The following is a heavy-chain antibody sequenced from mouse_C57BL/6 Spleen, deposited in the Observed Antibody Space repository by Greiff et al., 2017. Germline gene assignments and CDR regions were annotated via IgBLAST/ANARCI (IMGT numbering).Heavy chain of an antibody. Sequence: VQLQQSGPELVKPGASVKISCKASGYTFTDYYMNWVKQSHGKSLEWIGDINPNNGGTSYNQKFKGKATLTVDKSSSTAYMELRSLTSEDSAVYYCASGNPDAMDYWGQGTSVTVSS. V-gene: IGHV1-26*01. J-gene: IGHJ4*01. CDR2: INPNNGGT. CDR3: ASGNPDAMDY. D-gene: IGHD2-1*01. CDR1: GYTFTDYY.